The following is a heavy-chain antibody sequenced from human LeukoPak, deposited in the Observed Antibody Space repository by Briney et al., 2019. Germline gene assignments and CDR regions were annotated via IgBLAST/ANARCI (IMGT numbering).Heavy chain of an antibody. Sequence: GGSLRLSCAASGFTFSSYSMNWVRQAPGKGLEWISYIGISSGNTKYADSVKGRFTISGDKAKNSVYLQMNSLRVEDTSVYYCARDTKYAFDNWGQGTLVTVSS. V-gene: IGHV3-48*01. J-gene: IGHJ4*02. CDR2: IGISSGNT. D-gene: IGHD2-2*01. CDR1: GFTFSSYS. CDR3: ARDTKYAFDN.